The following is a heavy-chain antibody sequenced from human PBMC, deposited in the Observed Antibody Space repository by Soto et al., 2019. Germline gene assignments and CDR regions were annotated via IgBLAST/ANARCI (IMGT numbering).Heavy chain of an antibody. CDR1: GFTFNSYA. J-gene: IGHJ3*02. D-gene: IGHD1-1*01. V-gene: IGHV3-23*01. CDR3: AKYLSNGTVDAFDI. CDR2: ISVNGGST. Sequence: GSLRLSCAASGFTFNSYAMTWVRQGPGKGLEWVSGISVNGGSTHYAGSVKGRFTISRDNSKNTLSLQMYSLRAEDTAVYYCAKYLSNGTVDAFDIWGQGTMVTVTS.